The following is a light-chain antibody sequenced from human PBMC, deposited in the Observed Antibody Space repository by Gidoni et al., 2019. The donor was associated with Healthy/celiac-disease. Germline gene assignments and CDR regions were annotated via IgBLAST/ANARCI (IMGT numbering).Light chain of an antibody. V-gene: IGLV1-44*01. J-gene: IGLJ3*02. CDR1: SSNIGSNT. CDR2: NNN. Sequence: QSVLTQPPSASGTPGQRVTISCSGSSSNIGSNTVKWYQHLPGTAPKLLIYNNNQRPPGVPDRFSGSKSCTSASLAISGRQSEAEADYYCAAWDDTLNCWVFGGGTKLTVL. CDR3: AAWDDTLNCWV.